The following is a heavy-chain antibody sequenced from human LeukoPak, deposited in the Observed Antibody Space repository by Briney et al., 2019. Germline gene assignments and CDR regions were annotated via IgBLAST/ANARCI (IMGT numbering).Heavy chain of an antibody. CDR3: AREGTAGDYLQLYYYYYVDV. Sequence: PSETLSLTCTVSGYSISSGYYWGWIRQPPGKGLEWIGSIYHSGSTYYNPSLKSRVTISVDTSKDQFSLKLSSVTAADTAVYYCAREGTAGDYLQLYYYYYVDVWGKGTTVTVSS. D-gene: IGHD1-14*01. J-gene: IGHJ6*03. CDR2: IYHSGST. V-gene: IGHV4-38-2*02. CDR1: GYSISSGYY.